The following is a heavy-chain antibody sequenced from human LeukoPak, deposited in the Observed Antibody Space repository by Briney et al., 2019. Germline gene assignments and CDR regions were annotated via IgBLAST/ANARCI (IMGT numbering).Heavy chain of an antibody. J-gene: IGHJ6*03. CDR1: GGSISSYY. CDR3: ARDLGLQSSSWPPFNYYYMDV. D-gene: IGHD6-13*01. V-gene: IGHV4-4*07. Sequence: SETLSLTCTVSGGSISSYYGSWIRQPAGKGLEGIGRIYASGSTNYNPSLKSRVTMSVDPSKNQFSLKLSSVTAADTAVYYCARDLGLQSSSWPPFNYYYMDVWGKGTTVTVSS. CDR2: IYASGST.